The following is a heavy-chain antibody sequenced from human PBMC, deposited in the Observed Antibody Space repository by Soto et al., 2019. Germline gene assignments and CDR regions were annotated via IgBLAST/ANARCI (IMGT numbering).Heavy chain of an antibody. CDR2: INPNSGGT. V-gene: IGHV1-2*04. CDR3: ARGQYCSSTSCYYYYYYGMDV. D-gene: IGHD2-2*01. J-gene: IGHJ6*02. CDR1: GYTFTGYY. Sequence: ASVKVSCKASGYTFTGYYMHWVRQAPGQGLEWMGWINPNSGGTNYAQKFQGWVTMTRDTSISTAYMELSRLRSDDTAVYYCARGQYCSSTSCYYYYYYGMDVWGQGTTVTVSS.